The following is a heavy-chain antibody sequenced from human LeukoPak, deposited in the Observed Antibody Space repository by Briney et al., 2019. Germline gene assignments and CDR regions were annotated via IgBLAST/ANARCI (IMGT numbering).Heavy chain of an antibody. CDR1: GFTFSSYE. V-gene: IGHV3-48*03. CDR2: ISSSGSTI. J-gene: IGHJ4*02. CDR3: AGQSAYRYGQRGY. Sequence: GGSLRLSCAASGFTFSSYEMNWVRQVPGKGLEWVSYISSSGSTIYYADSVKGRFTISRDNAKNSLCLQMNSLRADDTAVYYCAGQSAYRYGQRGYWGQGALVTVSS. D-gene: IGHD5-18*01.